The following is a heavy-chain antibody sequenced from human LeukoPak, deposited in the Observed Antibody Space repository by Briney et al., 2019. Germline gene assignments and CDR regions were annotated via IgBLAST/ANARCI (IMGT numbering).Heavy chain of an antibody. D-gene: IGHD3-10*01. Sequence: PGGSLRLSCAASGFTFSSYAMHWVRQAPGKGLEWVAVISYDGSNKYYADSVKGRFTISRDNSKNTLYLQMNSLRAEDTAVYYCAREGIYGSGSYYSGGSYYFDYWGQGTLVTVSS. CDR1: GFTFSSYA. CDR2: ISYDGSNK. CDR3: AREGIYGSGSYYSGGSYYFDY. V-gene: IGHV3-30*04. J-gene: IGHJ4*02.